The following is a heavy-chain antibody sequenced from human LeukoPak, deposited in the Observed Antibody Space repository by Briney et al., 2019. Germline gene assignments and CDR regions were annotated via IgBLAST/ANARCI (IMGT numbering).Heavy chain of an antibody. V-gene: IGHV3-23*01. CDR1: GFTFSSYA. CDR2: ISSSGGTT. D-gene: IGHD6-13*01. CDR3: AKDRIRTGSSSSWLLDFDS. Sequence: PGGSLRLSCAASGFTFSSYAMSWVRQAPGKGLEWVSSISSSGGTTYYADSVKGRFTISRDNSKNTLYLQMNSLRAEDTAVYYCAKDRIRTGSSSSWLLDFDSWGQGTLVTVSS. J-gene: IGHJ4*02.